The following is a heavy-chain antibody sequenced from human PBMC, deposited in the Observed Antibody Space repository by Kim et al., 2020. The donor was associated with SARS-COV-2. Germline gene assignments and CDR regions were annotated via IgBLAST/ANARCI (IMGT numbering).Heavy chain of an antibody. D-gene: IGHD2-15*01. CDR3: ANVVG. CDR2: ISGIVGTT. J-gene: IGHJ4*02. V-gene: IGHV3-23*01. Sequence: GGSLRLSCAGSGFTFSNYAMNWVRQAPGKGLEWVSAISGIVGTTYYADSVKGRFTVSRDNSKNTLYLQMNSLRAEDTAVYYCANVVGWGPGTLVTVPS. CDR1: GFTFSNYA.